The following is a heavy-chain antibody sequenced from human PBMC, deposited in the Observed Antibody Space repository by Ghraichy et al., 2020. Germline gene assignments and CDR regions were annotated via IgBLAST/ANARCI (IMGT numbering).Heavy chain of an antibody. J-gene: IGHJ4*02. V-gene: IGHV3-7*01. Sequence: GGSLRLSCAASGFTFSSYWMSWVRQAPGKGLEWVANIKQDGSEKYYVDSVKGRFTISRDNAKNSLYLQMNSLRAEDTAVYYCARGGSSRHYDFWSGYYIAYFDYWGQGTLVTVSS. CDR3: ARGGSSRHYDFWSGYYIAYFDY. CDR1: GFTFSSYW. CDR2: IKQDGSEK. D-gene: IGHD3-3*01.